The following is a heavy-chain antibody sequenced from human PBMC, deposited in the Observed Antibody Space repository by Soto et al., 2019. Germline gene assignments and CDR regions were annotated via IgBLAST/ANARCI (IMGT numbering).Heavy chain of an antibody. Sequence: QITLKESGPTLVKPTQTLTLTCTFSGFSLSTSGVGVAWIRQPPGKALEWLALIYWDDDKRYRPSLETRLTITTYTSNNQGVRIMSNTASVGIATCYWPDLPGSGGSCNGVAYSGMDVWRQGTTVTVPS. D-gene: IGHD2-15*01. J-gene: IGHJ6*02. CDR3: PDLPGSGGSCNGVAYSGMDV. CDR2: IYWDDDK. CDR1: GFSLSTSGVG. V-gene: IGHV2-5*02.